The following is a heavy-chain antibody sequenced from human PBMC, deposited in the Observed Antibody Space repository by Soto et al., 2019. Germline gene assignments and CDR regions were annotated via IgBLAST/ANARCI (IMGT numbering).Heavy chain of an antibody. CDR2: INHSGST. J-gene: IGHJ6*02. D-gene: IGHD6-19*01. CDR3: ARGRWLVNRYYGMDV. Sequence: SETLSLTCAVYGGSFSGYYWSWIRQPPGKGLEWIGEINHSGSTNYNPSLKSRVTISVDTSKNQFSLKLSSVTAADTAVYYCARGRWLVNRYYGMDVWGQGTTVTVSS. CDR1: GGSFSGYY. V-gene: IGHV4-34*01.